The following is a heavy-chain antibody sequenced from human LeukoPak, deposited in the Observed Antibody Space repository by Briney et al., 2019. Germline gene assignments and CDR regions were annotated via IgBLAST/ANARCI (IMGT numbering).Heavy chain of an antibody. D-gene: IGHD2-2*01. CDR3: ARAGDSCSSTSCYLTGYKYYYYYMDV. J-gene: IGHJ6*03. CDR1: GGTFSSYA. Sequence: SVKVSCKASGGTFSSYAISWVRQAPGQGLEWMGGIIPIFGTANYAQKFQGRVTITADESTSTAYMELSSLRSEDTAVYYCARAGDSCSSTSCYLTGYKYYYYYMDVWGKGTTVTVSS. CDR2: IIPIFGTA. V-gene: IGHV1-69*13.